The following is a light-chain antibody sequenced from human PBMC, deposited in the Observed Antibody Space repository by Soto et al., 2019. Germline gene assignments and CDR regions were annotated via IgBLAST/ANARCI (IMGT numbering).Light chain of an antibody. CDR2: GAS. V-gene: IGKV3-15*01. Sequence: VVMTQSPATLSVSPGERATLSCRASQSVSSDLAWYQQKPGQAPRLFIYGASTRATGIPARFSGSGSGTEFTLAINSLQSEDFALYSCQQYNKGRWPCGQGT. J-gene: IGKJ1*01. CDR1: QSVSSD. CDR3: QQYNKGRWP.